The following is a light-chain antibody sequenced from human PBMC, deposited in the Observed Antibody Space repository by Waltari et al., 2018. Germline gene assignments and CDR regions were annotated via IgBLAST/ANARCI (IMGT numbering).Light chain of an antibody. CDR3: CSYAGSSTVL. V-gene: IGLV2-11*01. Sequence: QSALTQPRSVSGSPGQSVTISCTGTSSDVGGYNYVSWYQQHPGKAPKLMLYDVTTRPSGVPDRFSGSKSGNTASLTISGLQAEDEADYYCCSYAGSSTVLFGGGTKLTVL. CDR1: SSDVGGYNY. J-gene: IGLJ2*01. CDR2: DVT.